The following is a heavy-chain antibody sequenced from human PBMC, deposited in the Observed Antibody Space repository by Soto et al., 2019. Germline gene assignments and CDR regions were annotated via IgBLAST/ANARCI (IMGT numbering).Heavy chain of an antibody. CDR1: GGSISSYY. J-gene: IGHJ5*02. CDR2: IYYSGST. V-gene: IGHV4-59*01. Sequence: ASETLSLTCTVSGGSISSYYWSWIRQPPGKGLEWIGYIYYSGSTNYNPSLKSRVTISVDTSKNQFSLKLSSVTAADTAVYYCARAGRVFNWFDPWGQGTLVTVSS. D-gene: IGHD6-6*01. CDR3: ARAGRVFNWFDP.